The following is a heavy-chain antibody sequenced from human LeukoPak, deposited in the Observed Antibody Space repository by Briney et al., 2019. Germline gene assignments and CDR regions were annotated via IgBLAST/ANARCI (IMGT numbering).Heavy chain of an antibody. V-gene: IGHV3-23*01. CDR1: GFTFSSSA. CDR3: AKPYSSGWYAFDS. J-gene: IGHJ4*02. CDR2: IIGVAT. D-gene: IGHD6-19*01. Sequence: GGSLRLSCAASGFTFSSSAMSWVRQTPGKGLEWVSTIIGVATYYADSVRGRFTNSRDNSKNTLYLQLISLRADDTALYYCAKPYSSGWYAFDSWGQGTLVTVSS.